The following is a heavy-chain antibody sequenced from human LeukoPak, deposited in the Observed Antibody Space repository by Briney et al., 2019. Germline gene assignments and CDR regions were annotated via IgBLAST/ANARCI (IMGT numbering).Heavy chain of an antibody. J-gene: IGHJ6*02. Sequence: GRSLRLSCAASGFTFSSYGMHWVRQAPGKGLEWVAVIWYDGSNKYYADSVKGRFTISRDNSKNTLYLQMNSLRAEDTAVYYCARGHVGVWGSYRQHYYYYGMDVWGQGTTVTVSS. CDR3: ARGHVGVWGSYRQHYYYYGMDV. CDR1: GFTFSSYG. D-gene: IGHD3-16*02. CDR2: IWYDGSNK. V-gene: IGHV3-33*01.